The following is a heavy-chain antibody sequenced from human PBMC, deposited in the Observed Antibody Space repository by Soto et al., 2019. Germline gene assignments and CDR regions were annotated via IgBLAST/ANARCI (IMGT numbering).Heavy chain of an antibody. Sequence: GASVKVSCKASGYIFTSYGISWVRQAPGQGLEWMGWISAYNGNTNYAQKLQGRVTMTTDTSTSTAYMELRSLRSDDTAVYYCARDPGTNIHDAFDIWGQGTMVTVSS. CDR1: GYIFTSYG. V-gene: IGHV1-18*01. J-gene: IGHJ3*02. CDR2: ISAYNGNT. CDR3: ARDPGTNIHDAFDI. D-gene: IGHD1-1*01.